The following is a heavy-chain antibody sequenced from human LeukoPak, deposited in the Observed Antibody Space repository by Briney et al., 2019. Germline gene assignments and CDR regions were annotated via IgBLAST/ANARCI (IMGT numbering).Heavy chain of an antibody. CDR2: IYTSGST. V-gene: IGHV4-4*07. J-gene: IGHJ4*02. Sequence: SETLSLTCTVSGGSISSYYWSWIRQPAGKGLEWIGRIYTSGSTNYNPSLKSRVTMSVDTSKNQFSLKLSSVTAADTAVYYCCGEDWALSGFDYWGQGTLVTVSS. D-gene: IGHD3/OR15-3a*01. CDR3: CGEDWALSGFDY. CDR1: GGSISSYY.